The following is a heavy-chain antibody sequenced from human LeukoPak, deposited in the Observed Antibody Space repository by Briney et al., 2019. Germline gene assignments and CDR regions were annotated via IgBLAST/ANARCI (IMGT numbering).Heavy chain of an antibody. V-gene: IGHV3-21*01. CDR3: ASIVVITATLDFDY. D-gene: IGHD2-21*02. J-gene: IGHJ4*02. CDR1: GFTFSSYS. Sequence: GGSLRLSCAASGFTFSSYSMNWVRQAPGKGLKWVSSITSGSSYIYCADSVKGRFTISRDNAKNSVYLQMNRLRAEDTAVYYCASIVVITATLDFDYWGQGTLVTVSS. CDR2: ITSGSSYI.